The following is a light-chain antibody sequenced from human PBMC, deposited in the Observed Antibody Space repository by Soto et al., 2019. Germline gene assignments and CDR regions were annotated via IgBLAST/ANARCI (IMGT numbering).Light chain of an antibody. V-gene: IGKV3-15*01. CDR1: QPISSD. J-gene: IGKJ2*01. CDR2: GAS. Sequence: EIVMTQSPATLSVSPGERATLSCRASQPISSDLAWYQQKPGQAPRLLVYGASTRATGIPGRFSGSGSGLDFTLTIISLQSEDSTFYFCQQYNRWPGTFGQGTKVEIK. CDR3: QQYNRWPGT.